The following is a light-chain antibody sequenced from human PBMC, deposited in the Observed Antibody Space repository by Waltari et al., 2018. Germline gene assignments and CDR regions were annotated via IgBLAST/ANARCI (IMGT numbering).Light chain of an antibody. CDR1: SSDVGAYDY. J-gene: IGLJ1*01. Sequence: QSALSQPPSASGSPGQSVTISCTGSSSDVGAYDYVSGYQQRPGKAPKVLIYEVNKRPSGVPHRFSGSKSGATASLTVSWLQAEDEADYYCASYAGGDTPYVFGTGTTVTV. CDR2: EVN. V-gene: IGLV2-8*01. CDR3: ASYAGGDTPYV.